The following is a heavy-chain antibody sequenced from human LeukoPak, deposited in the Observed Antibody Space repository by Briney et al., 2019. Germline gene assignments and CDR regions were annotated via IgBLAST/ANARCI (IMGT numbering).Heavy chain of an antibody. D-gene: IGHD3-9*01. CDR1: GGSLSSGSYY. V-gene: IGHV4-61*01. CDR2: IYYSGST. CDR3: ARGPYDIFEY. J-gene: IGHJ4*02. Sequence: ASETLSLTCTVSGGSLSSGSYYWSWIRQPPGTGLEWIGYIYYSGSTNYNPSLKSRVTISVDTSKNQFSLKLSSVTAADTAVYYCARGPYDIFEYWGQGTLVTVSS.